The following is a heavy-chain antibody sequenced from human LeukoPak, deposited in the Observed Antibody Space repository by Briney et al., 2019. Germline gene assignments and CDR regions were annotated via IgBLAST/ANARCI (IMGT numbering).Heavy chain of an antibody. Sequence: GGSLRLSCAASGFTFNNYAVTWVRQAPGKGLEWVSTISGGGGRTYYADSVKGRFTISRDNSKNTLYLQMNSLRAEDTAVYYCAKDQETTVTNFDYWGQGTLVTVSS. V-gene: IGHV3-23*01. D-gene: IGHD4-17*01. CDR2: ISGGGGRT. J-gene: IGHJ4*02. CDR3: AKDQETTVTNFDY. CDR1: GFTFNNYA.